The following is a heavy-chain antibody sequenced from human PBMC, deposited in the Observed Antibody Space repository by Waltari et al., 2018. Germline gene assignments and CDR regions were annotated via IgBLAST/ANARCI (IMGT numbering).Heavy chain of an antibody. Sequence: EVQLVDSGGGLVKPGGSLRCSCVVSGLTLRYSWMGWVSEAQGKGLGWVANINQDEGEKNYVDSVKGRFTISRDNAKNSLYLQMNSLRAEDTAVYYCARDFWSGSSSIFDYWGQGTLVTVSS. CDR1: GLTLRYSW. J-gene: IGHJ4*02. V-gene: IGHV3-7*01. CDR3: ARDFWSGSSSIFDY. D-gene: IGHD6-6*01. CDR2: INQDEGEK.